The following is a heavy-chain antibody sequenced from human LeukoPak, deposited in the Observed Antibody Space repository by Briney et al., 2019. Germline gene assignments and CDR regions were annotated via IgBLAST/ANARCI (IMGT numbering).Heavy chain of an antibody. V-gene: IGHV3-7*01. CDR1: KFTFSIYW. CDR3: ARRGGGVAGTFDY. J-gene: IGHJ4*02. Sequence: GGSLRLSCATSKFTFSIYWMTWVRQAPGKGLEWVANINQDGSERYYVDSVKGRFTISRDNAKNSLYLQMNSLRAEDTAVYYCARRGGGVAGTFDYWGQGTLVTVSS. CDR2: INQDGSER. D-gene: IGHD6-19*01.